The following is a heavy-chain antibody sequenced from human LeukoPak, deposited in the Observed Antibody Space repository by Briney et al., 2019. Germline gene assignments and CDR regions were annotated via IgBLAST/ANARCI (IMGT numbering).Heavy chain of an antibody. D-gene: IGHD3-22*01. CDR1: GFTFSSYG. V-gene: IGHV3-33*01. Sequence: GRSLRLSCAASGFTFSSYGMHWVRQAPGKGLEWVAVIWYDGSNKYYADSVKGRFTISRDNSKNTLYLQMNSLRAEDTAVYYCARDRVYYYDMNAFVIWGQGTMVTVSS. J-gene: IGHJ3*02. CDR2: IWYDGSNK. CDR3: ARDRVYYYDMNAFVI.